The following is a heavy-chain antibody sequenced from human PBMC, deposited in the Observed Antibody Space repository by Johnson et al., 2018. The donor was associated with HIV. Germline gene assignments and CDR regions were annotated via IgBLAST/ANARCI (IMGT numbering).Heavy chain of an antibody. CDR1: GFTFSDAW. V-gene: IGHV3-30*14. D-gene: IGHD3-10*01. Sequence: QVQLVESGGALVKPGGSLRLSCAASGFTFSDAWMNWVRHAPGKGLEWVAVISSDESNKYYADAVQGRFTISRDSSKNTLYLQMNSLRAEDTAMYYCARRPGEADAFDIWGQGTMVTVSS. J-gene: IGHJ3*02. CDR3: ARRPGEADAFDI. CDR2: ISSDESNK.